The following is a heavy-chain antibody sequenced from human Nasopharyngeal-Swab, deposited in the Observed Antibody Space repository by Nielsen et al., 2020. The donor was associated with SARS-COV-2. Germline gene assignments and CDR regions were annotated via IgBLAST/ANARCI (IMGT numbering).Heavy chain of an antibody. V-gene: IGHV1-46*01. Sequence: ASVKVSCKASGYTFTSYYMHWVRQAPGQGLEWMGIINPSGGSTSYAQKFQGRVTMTTDTSTSTVYMELSSLRSEDTAVYYCARMIPERRGYYDFWSGYLGWFDPWGQGTLVTVSS. CDR1: GYTFTSYY. CDR2: INPSGGST. J-gene: IGHJ5*02. CDR3: ARMIPERRGYYDFWSGYLGWFDP. D-gene: IGHD3-3*01.